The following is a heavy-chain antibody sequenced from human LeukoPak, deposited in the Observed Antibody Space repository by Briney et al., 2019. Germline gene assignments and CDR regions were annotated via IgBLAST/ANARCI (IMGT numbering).Heavy chain of an antibody. J-gene: IGHJ6*03. CDR3: ARDPPVRLVGDYYYYYYMDA. D-gene: IGHD6-6*01. Sequence: ASVKVSCKASGYTFTSYGISWVRQAPGQGLEWMGWISAYNGNTNYAQKLQGRVTMTTDTSTSTAYMELRSLRSDDTAVYYCARDPPVRLVGDYYYYYYMDAWGKGTTVTVSS. V-gene: IGHV1-18*01. CDR1: GYTFTSYG. CDR2: ISAYNGNT.